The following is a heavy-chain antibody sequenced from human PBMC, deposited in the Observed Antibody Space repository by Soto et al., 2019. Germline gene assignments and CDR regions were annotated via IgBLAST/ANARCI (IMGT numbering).Heavy chain of an antibody. CDR1: GFTFSSYA. Sequence: GGSLRLSCAASGFTFSSYAMHWVRQAPGKGLEWVAVISYDGSNKYYADSVKGRFTISRDNSKNTLYLQMNSLRAEDTAVYYCARELLICSGGSCHSDGMDVWGQGTTVTVSS. V-gene: IGHV3-30-3*01. D-gene: IGHD2-15*01. CDR2: ISYDGSNK. J-gene: IGHJ6*02. CDR3: ARELLICSGGSCHSDGMDV.